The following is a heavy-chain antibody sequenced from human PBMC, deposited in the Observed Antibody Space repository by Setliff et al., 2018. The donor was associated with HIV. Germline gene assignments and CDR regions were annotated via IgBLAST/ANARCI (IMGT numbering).Heavy chain of an antibody. CDR1: GGSISGDY. D-gene: IGHD3-16*01. V-gene: IGHV4-4*09. CDR3: ARHGGVASPNWFDP. J-gene: IGHJ5*02. Sequence: SETLSLTCTVSGGSISGDYWSWIRQPPGRGLEWIGYINSSGSTNSNPPLQSRVTISVDTSKKQFSLKFGSVTAADTAVYYCARHGGVASPNWFDPWGQGTLVTVSS. CDR2: INSSGST.